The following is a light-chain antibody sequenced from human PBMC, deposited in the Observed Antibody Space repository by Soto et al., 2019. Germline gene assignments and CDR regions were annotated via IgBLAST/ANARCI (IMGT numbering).Light chain of an antibody. J-gene: IGLJ1*01. CDR1: KLGDKY. Sequence: SYELTQPPSVSVSPGQTASITCSGDKLGDKYACWYQQKPGQSPVLVIYQDSKRPSGIPERFSGSNSGNTATLTISGTQAIGEAGYYRQALDSRTAMVFGTGTKLTV. CDR3: QALDSRTAMV. CDR2: QDS. V-gene: IGLV3-1*01.